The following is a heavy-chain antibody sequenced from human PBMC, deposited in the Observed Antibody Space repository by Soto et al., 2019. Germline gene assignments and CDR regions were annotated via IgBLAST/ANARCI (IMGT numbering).Heavy chain of an antibody. J-gene: IGHJ4*02. V-gene: IGHV3-20*04. CDR2: INWNGGST. D-gene: IGHD3-3*01. Sequence: EVQLVESGGGVVRPGGSLRLSCAASGFTFDDYGMSWVRQAPGKGLEWVSGINWNGGSTGYADSVKDRFTISRDNAKNSLYLQMNSLRAEDTALYYCARGTKPLLRFLEWLPHFDYWGQGTLVTVSS. CDR3: ARGTKPLLRFLEWLPHFDY. CDR1: GFTFDDYG.